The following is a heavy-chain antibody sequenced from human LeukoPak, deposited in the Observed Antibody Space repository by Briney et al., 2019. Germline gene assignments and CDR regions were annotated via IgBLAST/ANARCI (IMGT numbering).Heavy chain of an antibody. CDR3: ARDLSTIFGVVNQYYYMDV. J-gene: IGHJ6*03. CDR1: GGTFSSYA. D-gene: IGHD3-3*01. CDR2: IIPIFGTA. V-gene: IGHV1-69*13. Sequence: SVKVSCKASGGTFSSYAISWVRQAPGQGLEWMGGIIPIFGTANYAQKVQGRVTITADESTSTAYMELSSLRSEDTAVYYCARDLSTIFGVVNQYYYMDVWGKGTTVTVSS.